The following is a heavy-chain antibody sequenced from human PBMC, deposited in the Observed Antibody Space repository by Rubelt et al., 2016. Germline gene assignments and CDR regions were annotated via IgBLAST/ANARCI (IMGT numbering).Heavy chain of an antibody. J-gene: IGHJ4*02. Sequence: SFAINWVRQAPGQGLEWMGWITTNPGNPTYAQGFTGRFVFSLDTSVSPAYLPISSLKAEDTAVYYCARVLVSGYDIGYWGQGTLVTVSS. CDR1: SFA. CDR3: ARVLVSGYDIGY. V-gene: IGHV7-4-1*02. D-gene: IGHD5-12*01. CDR2: ITTNPGNP.